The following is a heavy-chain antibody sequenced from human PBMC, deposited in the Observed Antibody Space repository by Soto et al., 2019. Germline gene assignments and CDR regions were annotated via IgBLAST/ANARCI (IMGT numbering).Heavy chain of an antibody. V-gene: IGHV3-48*03. CDR1: GSTFSAYE. CDR3: VRERHYYFDY. CDR2: TSKSGGTT. Sequence: PGGSLRLSCAASGSTFSAYEMHWVRQAPGQGLEWVSYTSKSGGTTYYADSVKGRFTISRDDAKNSVYLQMSSLRPEDMAVYKCVRERHYYFDYWGQGALVTVSS. J-gene: IGHJ4*02.